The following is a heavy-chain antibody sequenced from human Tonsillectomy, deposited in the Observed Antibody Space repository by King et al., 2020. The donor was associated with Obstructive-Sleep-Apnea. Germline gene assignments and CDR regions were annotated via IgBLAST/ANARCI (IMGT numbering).Heavy chain of an antibody. Sequence: VQLVESGGGLVQSGGSLRLSCAASGFTVSSNYMNWVRQAPGKGLEWVSVIYSGGSTYYADSWKGRFTVSRDNSKNTLYLDLNSLRAEDTAVYYCAREGYSSSWYRGSWFDPWGQGTLVTVSS. V-gene: IGHV3-66*01. J-gene: IGHJ5*02. CDR1: GFTVSSNY. CDR3: AREGYSSSWYRGSWFDP. D-gene: IGHD6-13*01. CDR2: IYSGGST.